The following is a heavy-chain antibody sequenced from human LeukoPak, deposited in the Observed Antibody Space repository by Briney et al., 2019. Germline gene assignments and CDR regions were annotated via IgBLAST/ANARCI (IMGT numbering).Heavy chain of an antibody. J-gene: IGHJ4*02. CDR2: ISYDGSNK. CDR3: ARVITAMAHYFDY. V-gene: IGHV3-30*04. CDR1: GFTFSSYA. D-gene: IGHD5-18*01. Sequence: GGSLRLSCAASGFTFSSYAMHWVRQAPGKGLEWVAVISYDGSNKYYADSVKGRFTISRDNSKNTLYLQMDSLRAEDTAVYYCARVITAMAHYFDYWGQGTLVTVSS.